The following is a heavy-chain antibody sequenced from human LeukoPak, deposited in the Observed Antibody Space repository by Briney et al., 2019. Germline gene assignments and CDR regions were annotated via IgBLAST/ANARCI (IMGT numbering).Heavy chain of an antibody. D-gene: IGHD3-3*01. CDR2: ISGSGGST. V-gene: IGHV3-23*01. CDR1: GFTFSSNA. J-gene: IGHJ6*02. CDR3: AKLESPYNYYGMDV. Sequence: GGSLRLSCAAAGFTFSSNAMSWVRQPPGKGLEWVSGISGSGGSTYYADSVKGRFTISRDKSKNTLYLQMNSLRVEDTAVYYCAKLESPYNYYGMDVWGQGTTVTVSS.